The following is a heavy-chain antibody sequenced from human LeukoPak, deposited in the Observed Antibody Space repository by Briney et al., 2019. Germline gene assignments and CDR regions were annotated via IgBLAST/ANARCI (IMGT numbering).Heavy chain of an antibody. V-gene: IGHV3-21*01. CDR3: ARDRDSSSWTDAFDI. Sequence: GGSLRLSCAASGFTFSSYGMNWVRQAPGKGLEWVSSISSSSSYIYYADSVKGRFTISRDNAKNSLYLQMNSLRAEDTAVYYCARDRDSSSWTDAFDIWGQGTMVTVSS. CDR1: GFTFSSYG. CDR2: ISSSSSYI. J-gene: IGHJ3*02. D-gene: IGHD6-13*01.